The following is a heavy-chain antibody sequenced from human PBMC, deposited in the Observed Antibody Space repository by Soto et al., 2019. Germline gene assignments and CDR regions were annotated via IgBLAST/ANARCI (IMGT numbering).Heavy chain of an antibody. Sequence: GGSLRLSCATSGFTVTNSLMSWIRQARGKGLEWVATLSPCGRTCYAASVKGRFTISRYSSKNTVLLQMDSVKAAEWHLYHCAKDRGSGGILTGTPDSRGPGALVTVSS. V-gene: IGHV3-23*01. D-gene: IGHD3-9*01. CDR1: GFTVTNSL. J-gene: IGHJ4*02. CDR2: LSPCGRT. CDR3: AKDRGSGGILTGTPDS.